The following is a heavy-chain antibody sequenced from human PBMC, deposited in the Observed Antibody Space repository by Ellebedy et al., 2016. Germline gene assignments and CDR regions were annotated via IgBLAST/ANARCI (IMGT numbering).Heavy chain of an antibody. CDR3: ARIRASITMVRGVINGTPDAFDI. CDR2: IFSNDEK. Sequence: SGPTLVKPTATLTLTCTVSGFSLSNARMGVSWIRQPPGKALEWLAHIFSNDEKSYSTSLKSRLTISKDTSKSQVVLTMTNRDPVDTATYYCARIRASITMVRGVINGTPDAFDIWGQGTMVTVSS. V-gene: IGHV2-26*01. CDR1: GFSLSNARMG. D-gene: IGHD3-10*01. J-gene: IGHJ3*02.